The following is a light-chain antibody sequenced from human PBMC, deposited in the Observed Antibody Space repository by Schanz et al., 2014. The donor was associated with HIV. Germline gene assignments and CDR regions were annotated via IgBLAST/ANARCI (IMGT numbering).Light chain of an antibody. CDR2: DVS. CDR3: SSYAGSNVI. Sequence: QSALTQPASVSGSPGQSITISCTGTSSDVGNYVSWYQQLPGKVPKLMIYDVSNRASGVSNRFSGSKSGNTASLTVSGLQAEDEADYYCSSYAGSNVIFGGGTQLTVL. J-gene: IGLJ2*01. V-gene: IGLV2-14*03. CDR1: SSDVGNY.